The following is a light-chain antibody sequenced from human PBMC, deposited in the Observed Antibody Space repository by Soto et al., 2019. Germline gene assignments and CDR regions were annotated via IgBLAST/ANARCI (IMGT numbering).Light chain of an antibody. CDR3: QQRSNWPF. Sequence: EIVLTQSPVTLSLSPGERATLSCRASQSVGSYLAWYQQKPGQAPRLLIYDASNRATGIPARFSGSGSGTDFTLTISSLEPEDFAVYYCQQRSNWPFFGGGTKVEIK. V-gene: IGKV3-11*01. CDR1: QSVGSY. J-gene: IGKJ4*01. CDR2: DAS.